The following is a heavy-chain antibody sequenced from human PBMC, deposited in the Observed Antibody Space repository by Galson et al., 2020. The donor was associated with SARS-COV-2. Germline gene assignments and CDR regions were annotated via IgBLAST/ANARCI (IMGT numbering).Heavy chain of an antibody. D-gene: IGHD2-21*02. CDR1: GYSVSTTNY. J-gene: IGHJ2*01. CDR2: IYTTGRT. Sequence: SQTLSLPCAVSGYSVSTTNYWRCVPLAPGKALECIGNIYTTGRTYYNPSLASPVTLSVDTSRNQFSLTLASVTAADTSFYYGARQGGNMIVLVTVPGWCLDLWGRGTLVTVSS. CDR3: ARQGGNMIVLVTVPGWCLDL. V-gene: IGHV4-38-2*01.